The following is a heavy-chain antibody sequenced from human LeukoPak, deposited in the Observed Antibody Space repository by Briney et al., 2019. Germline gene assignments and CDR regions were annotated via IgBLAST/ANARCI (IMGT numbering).Heavy chain of an antibody. CDR3: ARGYYGSGSSRSPYGMDV. CDR2: MNPNSGNT. Sequence: GASVKVSCKASGYTFTSYDINWVRQATGQGLEWMGWMNPNSGNTGYAQKFQGRVTMTRNTSISTAYMELGSLRSEDTAVYYCARGYYGSGSSRSPYGMDVWGQGTTVTVSS. D-gene: IGHD3-10*01. CDR1: GYTFTSYD. J-gene: IGHJ6*02. V-gene: IGHV1-8*01.